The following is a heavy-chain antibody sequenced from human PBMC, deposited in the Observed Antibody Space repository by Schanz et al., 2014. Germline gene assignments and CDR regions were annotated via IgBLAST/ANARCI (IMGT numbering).Heavy chain of an antibody. CDR1: GFTFSDYY. D-gene: IGHD2-2*01. Sequence: QVQLVDSGGGLVKPGGSLRLSCAASGFTFSDYYMTWIRQAPGKGLEWVSDISDSGDSTHYADSVKGRFTISRDNAKNSQFLQMNRLSAEDTAVYYCAKVAPAATYLDSWGLGTLVTVSS. CDR2: ISDSGDST. J-gene: IGHJ4*02. CDR3: AKVAPAATYLDS. V-gene: IGHV3-11*01.